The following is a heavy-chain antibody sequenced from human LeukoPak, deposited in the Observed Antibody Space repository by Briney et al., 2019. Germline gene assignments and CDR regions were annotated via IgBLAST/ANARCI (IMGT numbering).Heavy chain of an antibody. J-gene: IGHJ4*02. Sequence: HPGGSLRLSCTDSGFTFGDYGMSWVRQAPGKGLEWVGLIRSKTYGGTTEHAASVKGRFTMSRDDSKSIAYLQMNSLKTEDTAVYYCTRVRGVKVEGFGYWGQGTLVTVSS. CDR1: GFTFGDYG. D-gene: IGHD3-10*01. CDR2: IRSKTYGGTT. CDR3: TRVRGVKVEGFGY. V-gene: IGHV3-49*04.